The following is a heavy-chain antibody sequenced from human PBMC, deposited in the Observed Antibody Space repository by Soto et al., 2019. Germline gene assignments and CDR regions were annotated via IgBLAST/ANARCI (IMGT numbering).Heavy chain of an antibody. V-gene: IGHV4-39*01. CDR1: GGSILDYY. J-gene: IGHJ4*02. Sequence: QLQLQESGPGLVKPSETLSLTCTVSGGSILDYYWSWIRQSPGKGLDWIGSIYSSGNTYYNPSLESRVTISVDTSKNQASLKLRSVTAADTAVYYCARSGSGLFYFDYWGQGTLVTASS. CDR3: ARSGSGLFYFDY. D-gene: IGHD6-19*01. CDR2: IYSSGNT.